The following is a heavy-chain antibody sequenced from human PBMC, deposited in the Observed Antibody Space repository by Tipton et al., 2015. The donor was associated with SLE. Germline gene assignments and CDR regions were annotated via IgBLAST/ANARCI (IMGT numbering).Heavy chain of an antibody. D-gene: IGHD1-1*01. J-gene: IGHJ3*02. CDR2: IYYSGST. CDR3: ARDRLEDSSPDLDAFDI. Sequence: TLSLTCTVSGGSISSSSYYWGWIRQPPGKGLEWIGSIYYSGSTYYNPSLKSRVTISVDTSKNQFSLKLSSVTAADTAVYYCARDRLEDSSPDLDAFDIWGQGTMVTVSS. V-gene: IGHV4-39*07. CDR1: GGSISSSSYY.